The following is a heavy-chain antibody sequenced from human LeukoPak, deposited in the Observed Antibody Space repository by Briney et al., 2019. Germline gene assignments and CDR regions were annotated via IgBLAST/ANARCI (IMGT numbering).Heavy chain of an antibody. CDR2: IHTSGST. CDR1: GXSISSYY. J-gene: IGHJ4*02. D-gene: IGHD3-3*01. V-gene: IGHV4-4*07. CDR3: ARWSGDYSFDY. Sequence: KPSETLSLTCTVSGXSISSYYGSWIRQPAGKGLEWIGRIHTSGSTNSNPSLKSRVTMSVDTSKNQFSLKLSSVTAADTAVYYCARWSGDYSFDYWGQGTLVTVSS.